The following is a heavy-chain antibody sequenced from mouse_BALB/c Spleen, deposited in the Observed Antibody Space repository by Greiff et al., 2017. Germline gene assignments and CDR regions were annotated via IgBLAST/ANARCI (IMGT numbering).Heavy chain of an antibody. CDR1: GFNIKDTY. CDR3: ASHYGSSAWFAY. D-gene: IGHD1-1*01. CDR2: IDPANGNT. J-gene: IGHJ3*01. Sequence: VQLKESGAELVKPGASVKLSCTASGFNIKDTYMHWVKQRPEQGLEWIGRIDPANGNTKYDPKFQGKATITADTSSNTAYLQLSSLTSEDTAVYYCASHYGSSAWFAYWGQGTLVTVSA. V-gene: IGHV14-3*02.